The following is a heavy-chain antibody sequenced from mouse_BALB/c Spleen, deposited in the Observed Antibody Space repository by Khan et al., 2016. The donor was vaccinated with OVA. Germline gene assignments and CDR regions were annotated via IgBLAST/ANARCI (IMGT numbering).Heavy chain of an antibody. Sequence: EVELVESGGGLVQPGGSLKLSCAASGFTFSSYGMSWVRQTPDKRLDLVATINSNGGRTYYPDSVKGRFTNSRDNAKNTLYLQMSSLKSEDTAMYYCARGGDWYYGSSPFAYWGQGTLVTVSA. CDR1: GFTFSSYG. V-gene: IGHV5-6-3*01. CDR2: INSNGGRT. D-gene: IGHD1-1*01. CDR3: ARGGDWYYGSSPFAY. J-gene: IGHJ3*01.